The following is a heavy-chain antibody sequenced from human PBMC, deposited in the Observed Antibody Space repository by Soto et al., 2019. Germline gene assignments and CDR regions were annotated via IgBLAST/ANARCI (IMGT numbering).Heavy chain of an antibody. J-gene: IGHJ4*02. Sequence: QVQLVESGGGVVQPGRSLRLSCAASGFTFSSYAMHWVRQAPGKGLEWVAVISYDGSNKYYADSVKGRFTISRDNSKNTLYLQMHSLRAEDTAVYYCARDGSVAARPPFDYWGQGTLVTVSS. V-gene: IGHV3-30-3*01. CDR3: ARDGSVAARPPFDY. D-gene: IGHD6-6*01. CDR2: ISYDGSNK. CDR1: GFTFSSYA.